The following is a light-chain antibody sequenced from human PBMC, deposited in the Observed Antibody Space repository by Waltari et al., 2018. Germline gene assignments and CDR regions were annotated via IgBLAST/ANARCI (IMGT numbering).Light chain of an antibody. CDR2: GKN. CDR3: TSRDISGDVV. J-gene: IGLJ3*02. V-gene: IGLV3-19*01. Sequence: SSELTQDPAVSVALGQTVRITCQGDSLRIYSGRWSRQKPGQAPELVIYGKNNRPSGIPDRFSASSSGNTASLTITGAQAEDEADYYCTSRDISGDVVFGGGTKLTVL. CDR1: SLRIYS.